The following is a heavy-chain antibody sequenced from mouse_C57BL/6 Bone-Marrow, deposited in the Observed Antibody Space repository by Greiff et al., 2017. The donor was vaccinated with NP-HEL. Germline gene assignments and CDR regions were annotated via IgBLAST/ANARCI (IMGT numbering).Heavy chain of an antibody. CDR3: ARLFWFAY. J-gene: IGHJ3*01. CDR2: IYPGSGST. V-gene: IGHV1-55*01. Sequence: VQLQQPGAELVKPGASVKMSCKASGYTFTSYWITWVKQRPGQGLEWIGDIYPGSGSTNYNEKFKSKATLTLDTSSSTAYMQLSSLTSEDSAVYYCARLFWFAYWGQGTLVTVSA. CDR1: GYTFTSYW. D-gene: IGHD1-1*01.